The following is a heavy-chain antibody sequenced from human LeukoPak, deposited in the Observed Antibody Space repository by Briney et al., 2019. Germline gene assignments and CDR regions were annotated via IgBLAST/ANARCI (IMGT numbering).Heavy chain of an antibody. CDR1: GFTFSSYG. V-gene: IGHV3-30*03. CDR2: ISYDGSNK. CDR3: YLRGSSSQGVLDY. D-gene: IGHD6-13*01. Sequence: PGGSLRLSCAASGFTFSSYGMHWVRQAPGKGLEWVAVISYDGSNKYYADSVKGRFTISRDNSKNTLYLQMNSLRAEDTAVYYCYLRGSSSQGVLDYWGQGTLVTVSS. J-gene: IGHJ4*02.